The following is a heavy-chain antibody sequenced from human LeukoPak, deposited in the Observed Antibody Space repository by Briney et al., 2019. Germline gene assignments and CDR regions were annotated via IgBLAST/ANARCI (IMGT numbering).Heavy chain of an antibody. V-gene: IGHV4-4*07. Sequence: SETLSLTCTVSGFTISSYYWSWIRQPAGKGLEWIGCIYTSGSTNYNPSLKSRVTMSIDTSKNQFSLKLSSVTAADTAVYYCARASHDYGDYSHFDYWGQGTLVTVSS. CDR1: GFTISSYY. CDR2: IYTSGST. CDR3: ARASHDYGDYSHFDY. J-gene: IGHJ4*02. D-gene: IGHD4-17*01.